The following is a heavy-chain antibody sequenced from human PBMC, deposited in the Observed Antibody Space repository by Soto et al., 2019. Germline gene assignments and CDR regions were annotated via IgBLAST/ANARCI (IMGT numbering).Heavy chain of an antibody. CDR2: IIPIFGTA. CDR1: GYTFSSYA. Sequence: ASVKVSCKASGYTFSSYAISWVRQAPGQGLEWMGGIIPIFGTANYAQKFQGRVTITADESTSTAYMELSSLRSEDTAVYYCASGGAYCGGDCYSRYYYYYYGMDVWGQGTTVTVSS. D-gene: IGHD2-21*02. CDR3: ASGGAYCGGDCYSRYYYYYYGMDV. V-gene: IGHV1-69*13. J-gene: IGHJ6*02.